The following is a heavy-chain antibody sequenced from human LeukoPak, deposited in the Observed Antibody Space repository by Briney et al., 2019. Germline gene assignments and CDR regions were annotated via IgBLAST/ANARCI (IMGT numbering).Heavy chain of an antibody. CDR1: GSTFSSYS. D-gene: IGHD3-9*01. V-gene: IGHV3-21*01. CDR3: ARGGNYDILTGYSPPTY. J-gene: IGHJ4*02. CDR2: ISSSSSYI. Sequence: PGGSLRLSCAASGSTFSSYSMNWVRQAPGKGLEWVSSISSSSSYIYYADSVKGRFTISRDNAKNSLYLQMNSLRAEDTAVYYCARGGNYDILTGYSPPTYWGQGTLVTVSS.